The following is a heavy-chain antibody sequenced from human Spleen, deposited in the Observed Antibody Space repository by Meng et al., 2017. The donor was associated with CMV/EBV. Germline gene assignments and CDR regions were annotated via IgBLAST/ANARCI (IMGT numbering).Heavy chain of an antibody. CDR2: IIHTGNT. CDR1: GGSFSGYY. Sequence: SQTLSLTCAVYGGSFSGYYWSWVRQSPGKGLEWVGEIIHTGNTNYGPTLKSRVTISVDTSENQFSLTVTSMTAADMAVYYCARGRGYCSGGSCYSYSYGIEVWGQGTTVTVSS. J-gene: IGHJ6*02. D-gene: IGHD2-15*01. V-gene: IGHV4-34*01. CDR3: ARGRGYCSGGSCYSYSYGIEV.